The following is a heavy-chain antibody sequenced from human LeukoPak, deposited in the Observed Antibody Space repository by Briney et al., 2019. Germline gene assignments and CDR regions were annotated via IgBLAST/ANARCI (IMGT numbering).Heavy chain of an antibody. Sequence: PGGSLRLSCAASGFTFSSYSMNWVRQAPGKGLEWVSYISSSSSTIYYADSVKGRFTISRDNAKNSLYLQMNSLRGEDTALYYCAKGYSNTWFIWDYWGQGTLVTVSS. D-gene: IGHD6-13*01. J-gene: IGHJ4*02. CDR1: GFTFSSYS. V-gene: IGHV3-48*01. CDR2: ISSSSSTI. CDR3: AKGYSNTWFIWDY.